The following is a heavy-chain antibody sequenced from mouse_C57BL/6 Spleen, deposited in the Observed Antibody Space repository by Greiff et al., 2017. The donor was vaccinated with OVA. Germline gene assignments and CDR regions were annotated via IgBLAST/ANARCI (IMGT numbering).Heavy chain of an antibody. CDR1: GYTFTSYW. J-gene: IGHJ3*01. CDR3: ARRDYGNYGAY. CDR2: IDPSDSYT. Sequence: QVQLKQPGAELVMPGASVKLSCKASGYTFTSYWMHWVKQRPGQGLEWIGEIDPSDSYTNYNQKFKGKSTLTVDKSSSTAYMQLSSLTSEDSAVYYCARRDYGNYGAYWGQGTLVTVSA. D-gene: IGHD2-1*01. V-gene: IGHV1-69*01.